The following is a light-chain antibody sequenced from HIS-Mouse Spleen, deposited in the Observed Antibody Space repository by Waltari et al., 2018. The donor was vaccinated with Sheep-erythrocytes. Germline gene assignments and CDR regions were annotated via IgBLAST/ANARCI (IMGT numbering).Light chain of an antibody. V-gene: IGLV2-11*01. CDR3: CSYAGSYNYV. CDR1: SSDVGGFHY. CDR2: DVS. J-gene: IGLJ1*01. Sequence: QSALTQPRSVSGSPGQSVTISCPGTSSDVGGFHYCPCYHQHPGKAPNLMIYDVSKRPSGVPDRFSGSKSGNTASLTISGLQAEDEADYYCCSYAGSYNYVFGTGTKVTVL.